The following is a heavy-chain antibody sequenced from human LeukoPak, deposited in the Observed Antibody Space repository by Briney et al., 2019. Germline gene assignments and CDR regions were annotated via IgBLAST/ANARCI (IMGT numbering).Heavy chain of an antibody. CDR2: ISSSSSTI. J-gene: IGHJ3*02. CDR1: GFTFSSYS. V-gene: IGHV3-48*01. Sequence: GGSLRLSCAASGFTFSSYSMNWVRQAPGKGLEWVSYISSSSSTIYYADSVKGRFTISRDNAKNSLYLQMNSLRAEDTAVYYCARDPMGAIQRSAFDIWGQGTMVTVSS. D-gene: IGHD1-26*01. CDR3: ARDPMGAIQRSAFDI.